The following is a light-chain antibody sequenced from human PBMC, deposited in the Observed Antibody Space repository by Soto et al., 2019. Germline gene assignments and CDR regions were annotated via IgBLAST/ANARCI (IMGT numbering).Light chain of an antibody. Sequence: EVVLTQSPGTLSLSPGERATPSCRASQSVSSSYLAWYQQKPGQAPRLLIYGASSRATGIPDRFSGSGSGTDFTLTISRLEPEDFAVYYCQQYGSLPYTFGQGTKLEIK. V-gene: IGKV3-20*01. CDR3: QQYGSLPYT. CDR1: QSVSSSY. CDR2: GAS. J-gene: IGKJ2*01.